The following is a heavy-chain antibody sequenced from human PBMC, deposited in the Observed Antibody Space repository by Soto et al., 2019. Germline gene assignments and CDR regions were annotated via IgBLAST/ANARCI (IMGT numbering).Heavy chain of an antibody. Sequence: QVQLVQSGAEVKKPGASVRVSCKASGYTFTSYDINWVRQATGQGLEWMGWMNPNRGNTGYAQKFQGRVTMTWNTSISTAYMELSSLRSEDTAVYYCARGHYDFWNDYYTRWFDPWGQGTLVTVSS. D-gene: IGHD3-3*01. CDR1: GYTFTSYD. CDR2: MNPNRGNT. J-gene: IGHJ5*02. CDR3: ARGHYDFWNDYYTRWFDP. V-gene: IGHV1-8*01.